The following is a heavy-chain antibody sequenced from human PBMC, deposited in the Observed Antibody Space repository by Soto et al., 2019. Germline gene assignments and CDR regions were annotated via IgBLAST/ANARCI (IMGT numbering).Heavy chain of an antibody. V-gene: IGHV1-3*01. D-gene: IGHD3-3*01. J-gene: IGHJ4*02. CDR1: GYTFTSYA. CDR3: ARDMDPYDFWSGLSPQFDY. Sequence: GASVKVSCKASGYTFTSYAMHWVRQAPGQRLEWMGWINAGNGNTKYSQKFQGRVTITRDTSASTAYMELSSLRSEDTAVYYCARDMDPYDFWSGLSPQFDYWGQGTLVTVSS. CDR2: INAGNGNT.